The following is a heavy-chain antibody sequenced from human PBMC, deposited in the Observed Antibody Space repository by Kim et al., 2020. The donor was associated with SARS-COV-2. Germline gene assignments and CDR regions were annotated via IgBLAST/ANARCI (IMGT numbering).Heavy chain of an antibody. CDR1: GYTFTSYA. CDR3: ARDLLKDYGGAYYYYYGMDV. D-gene: IGHD4-17*01. CDR2: INAGNGNT. Sequence: ASVKVSCKASGYTFTSYAMHWVRQAPGQRLEWMGWINAGNGNTKYSQKFQGRVTITRDTSASTAYMELSSLRSEDTAVYYCARDLLKDYGGAYYYYYGMDVWGQGTTVTGSS. J-gene: IGHJ6*02. V-gene: IGHV1-3*01.